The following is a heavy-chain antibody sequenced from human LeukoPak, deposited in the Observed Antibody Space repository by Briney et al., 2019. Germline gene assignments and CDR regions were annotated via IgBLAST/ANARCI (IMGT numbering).Heavy chain of an antibody. J-gene: IGHJ3*02. V-gene: IGHV3-30*04. D-gene: IGHD2-21*01. CDR3: ANGKGIAEAFDM. Sequence: GGSLRLSCAASGFTFSSYAMHWVRQAPGKGLEWVAVISYDGSNKYYADSVKGRFTISRDNSKNTLDLQMHSLRAEDTAVYYCANGKGIAEAFDMWGQGTMVTVSS. CDR1: GFTFSSYA. CDR2: ISYDGSNK.